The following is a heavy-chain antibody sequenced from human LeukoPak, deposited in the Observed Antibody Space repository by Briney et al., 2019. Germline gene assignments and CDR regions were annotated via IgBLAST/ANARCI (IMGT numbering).Heavy chain of an antibody. CDR3: ARATNYDYVWGSVPGNWFDP. CDR1: GGSISSGGYS. CDR2: IYHSGST. Sequence: PSETLSLTCAVSGGSISSGGYSWSWIRQPPGKGLEWIGYIYHSGSTYCNPSLKSRVTISVDRSKNQFSLKLSSVTAADTAVYYCARATNYDYVWGSVPGNWFDPWGQGTLVTVSS. D-gene: IGHD3-16*01. J-gene: IGHJ5*02. V-gene: IGHV4-30-2*01.